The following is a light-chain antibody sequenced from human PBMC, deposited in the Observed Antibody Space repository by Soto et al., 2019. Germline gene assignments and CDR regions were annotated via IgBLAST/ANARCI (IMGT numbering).Light chain of an antibody. J-gene: IGKJ3*01. V-gene: IGKV3-15*01. CDR2: GAS. Sequence: EIVMTQSPATLSVSPGERATLSCRASQSVSSNLAWYQQEPGQAPRLLIYGASTRATGIPARFSGSGSGTEFTLTISSLQSEDFAVYYCQQYNNWPRIFTFGPGTKVDI. CDR1: QSVSSN. CDR3: QQYNNWPRIFT.